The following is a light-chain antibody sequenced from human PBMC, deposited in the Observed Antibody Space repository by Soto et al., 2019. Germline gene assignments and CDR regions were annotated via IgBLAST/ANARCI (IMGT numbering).Light chain of an antibody. CDR3: SSYTSSRTYV. CDR2: DVS. Sequence: QSALTQPASVSGSPGQSITISCTGTSSDVGAYSYVSWYQQHPGKAPKLIIYDVSDRPSGISNRFSGSKSDNTASLTISGLQAEDEAEYYCSSYTSSRTYVFGTGTKGTLL. J-gene: IGLJ1*01. V-gene: IGLV2-14*01. CDR1: SSDVGAYSY.